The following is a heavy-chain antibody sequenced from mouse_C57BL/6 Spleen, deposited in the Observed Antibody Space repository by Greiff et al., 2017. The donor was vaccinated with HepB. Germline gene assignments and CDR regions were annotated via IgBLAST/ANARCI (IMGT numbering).Heavy chain of an antibody. D-gene: IGHD2-4*01. V-gene: IGHV1-55*01. Sequence: QVHVKQPGAELVKPGASVKMSCKASGYTFTSYWITWVKQRPGQGLEWIGDIYPGSGSTNYNEKFKSKATLTVDTSSSTAYMQLSSLTSEDSAVYYCARKGDDYFFDYWGQGTTLTVSS. J-gene: IGHJ2*01. CDR1: GYTFTSYW. CDR2: IYPGSGST. CDR3: ARKGDDYFFDY.